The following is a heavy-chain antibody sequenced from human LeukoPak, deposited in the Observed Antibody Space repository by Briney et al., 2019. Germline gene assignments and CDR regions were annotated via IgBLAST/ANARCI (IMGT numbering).Heavy chain of an antibody. J-gene: IGHJ5*02. CDR1: GGSFSGYY. D-gene: IGHD2-2*02. CDR2: INHSGST. CDR3: ARSVIDCSSTSCYTKWFDP. V-gene: IGHV4-34*01. Sequence: SETLSLTCAVYGGSFSGYYWSWIRQPPGKGLEWIGEINHSGSTNYNPSLKSRVTISVDTYKNQFSLKLSSVTAADTAVYYCARSVIDCSSTSCYTKWFDPWGQGTLVTVSS.